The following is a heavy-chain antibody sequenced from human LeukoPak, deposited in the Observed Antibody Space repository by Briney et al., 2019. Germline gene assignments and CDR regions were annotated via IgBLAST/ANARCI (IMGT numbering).Heavy chain of an antibody. CDR3: ARAAELYYIDY. V-gene: IGHV4-59*01. Sequence: SETLSLTCTVSGGSISSYYWSWIRQPPGKGLEWIGYIYYSGSTNYNPSLKSRVTMSVDTSKNQFSLKLSSVTAADTAVYYCARAAELYYIDYWGQGTLVTVSS. CDR2: IYYSGST. J-gene: IGHJ4*02. D-gene: IGHD1-1*01. CDR1: GGSISSYY.